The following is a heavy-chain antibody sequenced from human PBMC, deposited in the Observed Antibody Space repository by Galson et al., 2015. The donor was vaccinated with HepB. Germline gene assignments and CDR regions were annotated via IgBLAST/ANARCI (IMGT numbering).Heavy chain of an antibody. Sequence: SLRLSCAASGFTFSNYGMHWVRQAPGKGLEWVAVISYDGSNKYYADSVKGRFTISRGNSKNTLYLRMNSLRAEDTALYYCAKGPYLYSALAGTMAGFDYWGQGTLVTVSS. CDR3: AKGPYLYSALAGTMAGFDY. V-gene: IGHV3-30*18. CDR1: GFTFSNYG. D-gene: IGHD6-19*01. CDR2: ISYDGSNK. J-gene: IGHJ4*02.